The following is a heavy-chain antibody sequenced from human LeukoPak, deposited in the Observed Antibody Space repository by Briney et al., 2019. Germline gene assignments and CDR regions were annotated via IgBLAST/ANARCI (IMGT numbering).Heavy chain of an antibody. CDR2: ISWNSGSI. V-gene: IGHV3-9*01. CDR3: AKDRHGSGSPTLYYYYGMDV. Sequence: GGSLRLSCAASGFTFDDYAMHWVRQAPGKGLEWVSGISWNSGSIGYADSVKGRFTISRDNAKNSLYLQMNSLRAEDTALYYCAKDRHGSGSPTLYYYYGMDVWGQGTLVTVSS. J-gene: IGHJ6*02. D-gene: IGHD3-10*01. CDR1: GFTFDDYA.